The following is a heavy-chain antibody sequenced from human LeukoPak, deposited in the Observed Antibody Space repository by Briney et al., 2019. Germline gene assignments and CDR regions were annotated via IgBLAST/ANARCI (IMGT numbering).Heavy chain of an antibody. CDR3: ARGSHYDFWSGPLGY. Sequence: PGRSLRLSCAASGFTFSDYYMSWIRQAPGKGLEWVSYISSSGSTIYYADSVKGRFTISRDNAKNSLYLQMNSLRAEDTAVYYCARGSHYDFWSGPLGYWGQGTLVTVSS. CDR1: GFTFSDYY. CDR2: ISSSGSTI. D-gene: IGHD3-3*01. V-gene: IGHV3-11*01. J-gene: IGHJ4*02.